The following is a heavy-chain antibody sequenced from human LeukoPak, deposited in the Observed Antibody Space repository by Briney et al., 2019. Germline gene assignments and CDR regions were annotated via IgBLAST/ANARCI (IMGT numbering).Heavy chain of an antibody. Sequence: PGGSLRLSCATSGFTFSNYAMGWVRQAPGKGLEWVSGISGSAGSTYYADSVKGRFTISRDNSKNTLYLQMNSLRAEDTAVYYCARGTSTVSAGYYWGQGTLVTVSS. V-gene: IGHV3-23*01. CDR3: ARGTSTVSAGYY. J-gene: IGHJ4*02. CDR2: ISGSAGST. CDR1: GFTFSNYA. D-gene: IGHD6-19*01.